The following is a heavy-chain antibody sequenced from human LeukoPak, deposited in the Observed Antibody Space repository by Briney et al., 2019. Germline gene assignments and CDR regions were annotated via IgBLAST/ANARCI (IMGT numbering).Heavy chain of an antibody. CDR1: GFTFNNYG. D-gene: IGHD2-2*01. CDR3: AKRGPGVSRYDFEY. J-gene: IGHJ4*02. V-gene: IGHV3-23*01. CDR2: ISGSGGRT. Sequence: GGSLSLSCAASGFTFNNYGMNWVRQAPGKGLEWVSVISGSGGRTYYAGSVKGRFTISRDNSKNILYLQMNSLRADDTAVYYCAKRGPGVSRYDFEYWGQGTLVTVSS.